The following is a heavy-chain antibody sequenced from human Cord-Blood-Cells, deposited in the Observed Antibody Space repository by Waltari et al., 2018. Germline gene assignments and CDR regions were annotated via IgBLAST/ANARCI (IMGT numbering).Heavy chain of an antibody. Sequence: QVQLVQSGAEVKKPGASVKVSCKASGYTFTSYAMHWVRQATGQRLEWMGWINAGNGNTKYSQKFQGRVTITRDTSASTAYMELSSLRSEDTAVYYCAREPRVATVYYYGMDVWGQGTTVTVSS. CDR1: GYTFTSYA. V-gene: IGHV1-3*01. CDR2: INAGNGNT. J-gene: IGHJ6*02. CDR3: AREPRVATVYYYGMDV. D-gene: IGHD1-26*01.